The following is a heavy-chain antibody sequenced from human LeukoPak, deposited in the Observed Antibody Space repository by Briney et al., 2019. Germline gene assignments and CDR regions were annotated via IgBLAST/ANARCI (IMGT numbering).Heavy chain of an antibody. D-gene: IGHD3-22*01. CDR3: ARKTRNYYDSSGYGY. CDR1: SGSISTSNYY. V-gene: IGHV4-39*07. Sequence: SETLSLTCTVSSGSISTSNYYWGWVRQPPGKALEWIGNIFYSGSTYYSPSLKSRVTISLDTSRNQFSLKLSSVTAADTAVYYCARKTRNYYDSSGYGYWGQGTLVTVSS. J-gene: IGHJ4*02. CDR2: IFYSGST.